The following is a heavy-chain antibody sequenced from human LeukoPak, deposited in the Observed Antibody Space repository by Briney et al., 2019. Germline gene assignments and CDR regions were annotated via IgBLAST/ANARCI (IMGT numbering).Heavy chain of an antibody. CDR3: ARGGQGRIAVADGGFDY. J-gene: IGHJ4*02. CDR1: GGSISSGSYY. Sequence: SETLSLTCSVSGGSISSGSYYWGWIRQPPGKGLEWIGSIHYSGSTYYNPSLKSRVTISVDTSKNQFSLKLRSVTAADTAVYYCARGGQGRIAVADGGFDYWGQGTLVTVSS. CDR2: IHYSGST. V-gene: IGHV4-39*07. D-gene: IGHD6-19*01.